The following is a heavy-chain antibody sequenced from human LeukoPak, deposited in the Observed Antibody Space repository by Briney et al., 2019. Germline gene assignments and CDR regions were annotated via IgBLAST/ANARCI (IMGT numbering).Heavy chain of an antibody. J-gene: IGHJ3*02. CDR1: GSTFSNYV. Sequence: PGGSLRLSCAASGSTFSNYVMSWVRQAPGKGLEWVSAISDSGGSTNYADSVKGRFTISRDNSKNTLYLQMNSLRAEDTAVYYCAKDKGGQLPDALDIWGQGTMVTVSS. CDR3: AKDKGGQLPDALDI. D-gene: IGHD2-15*01. V-gene: IGHV3-23*01. CDR2: ISDSGGST.